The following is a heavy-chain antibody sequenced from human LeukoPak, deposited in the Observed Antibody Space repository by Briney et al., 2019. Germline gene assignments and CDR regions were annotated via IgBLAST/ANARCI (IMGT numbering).Heavy chain of an antibody. D-gene: IGHD2-21*02. J-gene: IGHJ3*02. CDR3: ARGDIVVVTAIGAFDI. CDR1: GGSISSSSYY. Sequence: PSETLSLTCTVSGGSISSSSYYWGWIRQPPGKGLEWIGSIYYSGSTYYNPSLKSRVTISVDTSKNQFSLKLSSVTAADTAVYYCARGDIVVVTAIGAFDIWGQGTMVTVSS. V-gene: IGHV4-39*07. CDR2: IYYSGST.